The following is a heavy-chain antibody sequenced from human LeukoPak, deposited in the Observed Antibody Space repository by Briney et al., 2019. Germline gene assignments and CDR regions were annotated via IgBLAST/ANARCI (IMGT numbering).Heavy chain of an antibody. CDR3: AKVTDYYGSGSYPDFDY. D-gene: IGHD3-10*01. V-gene: IGHV3-30*02. J-gene: IGHJ4*02. CDR1: GFTFSSYG. Sequence: GGSLTLSCAAPGFTFSSYGMHWLRQAPGKGLEWVAFIRYDGSNKYYADSVKGRFTISRGNSKNTLYLQMNSLRAEDTAVYYCAKVTDYYGSGSYPDFDYWGEETLVTVSS. CDR2: IRYDGSNK.